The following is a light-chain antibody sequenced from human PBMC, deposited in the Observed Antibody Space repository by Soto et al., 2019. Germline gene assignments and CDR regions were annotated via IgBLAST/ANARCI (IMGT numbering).Light chain of an antibody. CDR3: QQSYRSPPT. V-gene: IGKV1-12*01. J-gene: IGKJ1*01. Sequence: QMSLSPSSVSASVGGSITVTCRASQGVSDCVAWYQQKPGQAPKLLIYAASTLQSGAPSRFSGSGSGTDFTLTINSLQPEDFATYYCQQSYRSPPTFGRGTKVDI. CDR2: AAS. CDR1: QGVSDC.